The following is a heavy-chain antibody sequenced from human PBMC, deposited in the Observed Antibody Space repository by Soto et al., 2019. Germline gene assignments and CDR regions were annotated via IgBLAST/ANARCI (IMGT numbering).Heavy chain of an antibody. J-gene: IGHJ4*02. D-gene: IGHD3-22*01. CDR1: GGSFSGYY. CDR3: ARADSREFDY. Sequence: PSETLSLTCAVYGGSFSGYYWSWIRQPPGKGLEWIGEINHSGSTNYNPSLKSRVTISVDTSKNQFSLKLSSVTAADTAVYYCARADSREFDYWGQGTLVTVSS. V-gene: IGHV4-34*01. CDR2: INHSGST.